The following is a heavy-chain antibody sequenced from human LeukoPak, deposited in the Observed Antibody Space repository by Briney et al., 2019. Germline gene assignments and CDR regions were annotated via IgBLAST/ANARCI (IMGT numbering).Heavy chain of an antibody. CDR1: GGSTTNYY. V-gene: IGHV4-59*01. D-gene: IGHD3-10*01. CDR3: ARRLISYYYGSGSYRPPGQYYFDY. Sequence: SETLSLTCTVSGGSTTNYYWSWIRQPPGKGLEWIGYIYYRGSTKYKSSLKSRVTISVDTSKNQFSLKLSSVTAADTAVYYCARRLISYYYGSGSYRPPGQYYFDYWGQGTLDTVSS. J-gene: IGHJ4*02. CDR2: IYYRGST.